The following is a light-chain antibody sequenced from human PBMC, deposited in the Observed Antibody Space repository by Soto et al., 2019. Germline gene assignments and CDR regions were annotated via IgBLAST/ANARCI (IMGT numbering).Light chain of an antibody. Sequence: QSVLTQPRPVSGSPGQSVTISCTGTSSDIGGYNYVSWYQQHPGKAPKLMIYDVIKRPSGVPDRFSGSKSGNTASLTISGLQAEDEADYYCSSYTSSSTYVFGTGTKVTVL. CDR3: SSYTSSSTYV. CDR2: DVI. CDR1: SSDIGGYNY. V-gene: IGLV2-11*01. J-gene: IGLJ1*01.